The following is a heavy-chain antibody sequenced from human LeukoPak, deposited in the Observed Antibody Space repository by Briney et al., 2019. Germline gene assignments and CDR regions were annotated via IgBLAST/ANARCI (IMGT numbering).Heavy chain of an antibody. J-gene: IGHJ4*02. Sequence: GGSLRLSCAASGFTVSSNYMSWVRQAPGKGLEWVSVIYSGGSTYYADSVKGRFTISRDNSKNTPYLQMNSLRAEDTAVYYCARVGPYGENYFDYWGQGTLVTVSS. D-gene: IGHD4-17*01. CDR1: GFTVSSNY. V-gene: IGHV3-53*01. CDR3: ARVGPYGENYFDY. CDR2: IYSGGST.